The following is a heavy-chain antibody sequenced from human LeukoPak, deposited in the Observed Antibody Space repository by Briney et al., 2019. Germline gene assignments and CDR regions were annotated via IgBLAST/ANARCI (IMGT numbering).Heavy chain of an antibody. V-gene: IGHV4-34*01. Sequence: SETLSLTCAVYGGSFSGYYWSWIRQPPGKGLEWIGEINHSGSTNYNPSLKSRVTISVDTSKNQFSLKLSSVTAADTAVYYCARFAFAYFDYWGQGTLVTVPS. CDR2: INHSGST. J-gene: IGHJ4*02. CDR1: GGSFSGYY. CDR3: ARFAFAYFDY.